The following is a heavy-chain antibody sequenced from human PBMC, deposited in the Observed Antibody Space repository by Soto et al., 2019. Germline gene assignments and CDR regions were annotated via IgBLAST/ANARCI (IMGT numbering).Heavy chain of an antibody. Sequence: SETLSLTCTVSGGSISSGDYYWSWIRQPPGKGLEWIGYIYYSGSTYYNPSLKSRVTISVDTSKNQFSLKLSSVTAADTAVYYCASNDYGDPVERDYWGQGTLVTVS. CDR1: GGSISSGDYY. V-gene: IGHV4-30-4*01. CDR2: IYYSGST. CDR3: ASNDYGDPVERDY. J-gene: IGHJ4*02. D-gene: IGHD4-17*01.